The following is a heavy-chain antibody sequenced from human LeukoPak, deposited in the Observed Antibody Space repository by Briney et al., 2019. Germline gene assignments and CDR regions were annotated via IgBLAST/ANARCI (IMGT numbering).Heavy chain of an antibody. CDR1: GGSISSGGYY. CDR3: TSGYAGRGDY. CDR2: IYYSGST. J-gene: IGHJ4*02. V-gene: IGHV4-31*03. Sequence: SQTLSLTCTVSGGSISSGGYYWSWIRQHPGKGLEWIGYIYYSGSTYYNPSLKSRVTISVDTSKNQFSLKLSSVTAADTAVYYCTSGYAGRGDYWGQGTLVTVSS. D-gene: IGHD5-12*01.